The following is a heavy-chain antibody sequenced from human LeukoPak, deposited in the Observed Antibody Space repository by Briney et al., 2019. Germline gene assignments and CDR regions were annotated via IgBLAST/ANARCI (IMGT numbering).Heavy chain of an antibody. J-gene: IGHJ4*02. CDR3: AKAGAVVVVAAKFFDC. V-gene: IGHV3-74*01. CDR1: GFTFSNYW. CDR2: INTDGSNT. Sequence: GGSLRLSCAASGFTFSNYWMHWVRQAPGKGLVWVSHINTDGSNTNYADFVKGRFTISRDNANNTLYLQMNSLRAEDTAVYYCAKAGAVVVVAAKFFDCWGQGTLVTVSS. D-gene: IGHD2-15*01.